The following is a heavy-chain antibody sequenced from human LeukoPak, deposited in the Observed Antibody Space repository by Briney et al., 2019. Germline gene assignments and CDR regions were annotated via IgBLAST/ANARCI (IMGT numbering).Heavy chain of an antibody. V-gene: IGHV4-59*08. J-gene: IGHJ4*02. Sequence: SEALSLTCTVSGRSISSYYWSWLRQPPGKGLEGVGYIYYSGSTNYNPSLKSPVTTSVDTSKNQHSLKLSSVTAADTAVYYCARVIGYCSRTSCFGYFDYWGQGTLVTVSS. D-gene: IGHD2-2*01. CDR1: GRSISSYY. CDR3: ARVIGYCSRTSCFGYFDY. CDR2: IYYSGST.